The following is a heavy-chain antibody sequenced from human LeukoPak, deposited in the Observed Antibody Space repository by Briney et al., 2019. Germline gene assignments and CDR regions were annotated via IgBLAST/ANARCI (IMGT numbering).Heavy chain of an antibody. J-gene: IGHJ4*02. CDR1: GGSISSGSYY. V-gene: IGHV4-61*02. CDR2: IYTSGST. Sequence: SETLSLTCTVSGGSISSGSYYWSWIRQPAGKGLEWIGRIYTSGSTNYNPSLKSRVTISVDTSKNQFSLMLSSVTAADTAVYYCARENYYDSSGPNYWGQGTLVTVSS. CDR3: ARENYYDSSGPNY. D-gene: IGHD3-22*01.